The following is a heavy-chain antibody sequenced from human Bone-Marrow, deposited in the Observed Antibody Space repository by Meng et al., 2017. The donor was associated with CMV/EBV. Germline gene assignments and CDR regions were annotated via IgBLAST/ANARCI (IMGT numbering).Heavy chain of an antibody. Sequence: GGSLRLSCAASGFTFSSYSMNWVRQAPGKGLEWVSSISSSSSYIYYADSVKGRFTISRDNAKNSLYLQMNSLRAEDTAVYYCARDPPPRYCSSTSCHDMDNYWGQGTLVTVSS. D-gene: IGHD2-2*01. V-gene: IGHV3-21*04. CDR1: GFTFSSYS. CDR3: ARDPPPRYCSSTSCHDMDNY. J-gene: IGHJ4*02. CDR2: ISSSSSYI.